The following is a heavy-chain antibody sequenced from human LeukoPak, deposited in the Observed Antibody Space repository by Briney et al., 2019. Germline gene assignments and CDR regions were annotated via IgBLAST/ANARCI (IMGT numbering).Heavy chain of an antibody. Sequence: GGSLRLSCAASGCTFSSYSMNWVRQAPGKGLEWVSSISTSSTYIYYADSVKGRFTISRDNAKNSLYLQMISLRAEDTAVYYCARYPPVIIGTTFFDYWGQGTLVTVSS. CDR3: ARYPPVIIGTTFFDY. CDR1: GCTFSSYS. D-gene: IGHD1-20*01. J-gene: IGHJ4*02. V-gene: IGHV3-21*01. CDR2: ISTSSTYI.